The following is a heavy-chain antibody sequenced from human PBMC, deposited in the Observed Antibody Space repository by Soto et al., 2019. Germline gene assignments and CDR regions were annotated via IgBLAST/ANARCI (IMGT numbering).Heavy chain of an antibody. Sequence: PGGSLRLSCAASGFTFSNYWMSWVRQAPGKGLEWVANMKQDGSEKYYVDSVKGRFTISRDNAKKSLYLEMDSLRAEDTAVYYCARVRCSSSSCFPDYWGQGTQVTVSS. J-gene: IGHJ4*02. CDR2: MKQDGSEK. CDR1: GFTFSNYW. V-gene: IGHV3-7*03. CDR3: ARVRCSSSSCFPDY. D-gene: IGHD2-15*01.